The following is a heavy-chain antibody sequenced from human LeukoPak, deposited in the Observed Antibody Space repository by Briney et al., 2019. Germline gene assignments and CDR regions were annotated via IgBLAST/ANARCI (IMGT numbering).Heavy chain of an antibody. J-gene: IGHJ4*02. V-gene: IGHV3-30*02. D-gene: IGHD1-26*01. Sequence: GGSLRLSCAASGFTFSSYGMHWVRQAPGKGLEWVAFIRYDGSNKYYADSVKGRFTISRDNSKNTLYLQMNSLRAEDTAVYYCAKDLWELPNVAFDYWGQGTLVSVSS. CDR2: IRYDGSNK. CDR1: GFTFSSYG. CDR3: AKDLWELPNVAFDY.